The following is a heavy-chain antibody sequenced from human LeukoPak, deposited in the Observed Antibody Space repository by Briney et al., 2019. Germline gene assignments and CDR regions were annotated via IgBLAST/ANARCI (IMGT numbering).Heavy chain of an antibody. D-gene: IGHD3-10*01. J-gene: IGHJ4*02. CDR1: GFTFSRSA. V-gene: IGHV1-58*01. CDR3: AADSTPMVRGTIIAFGY. CDR2: IIVDSGNT. Sequence: GASVTVSCTASGFTFSRSAVQWVRQARGQRLEWLGWIIVDSGNTHYVQKLQERVTITRDMSTNTAYMGLSSLRSEDTAVYYCAADSTPMVRGTIIAFGYWGQGTQVTVSS.